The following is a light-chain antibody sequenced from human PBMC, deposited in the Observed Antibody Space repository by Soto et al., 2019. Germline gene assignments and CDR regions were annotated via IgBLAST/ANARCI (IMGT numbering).Light chain of an antibody. Sequence: QSALTQPRSVSETPGQSVTISCTGTSSDVGGYNYVSWYQHHPGKAPKLMIYDVSKRPSGVPDRFSGSKSGNTASLTISGLQAEDEAYYYCCSYAGSYSVAFGGGTQLTVL. J-gene: IGLJ2*01. CDR2: DVS. CDR1: SSDVGGYNY. CDR3: CSYAGSYSVA. V-gene: IGLV2-11*01.